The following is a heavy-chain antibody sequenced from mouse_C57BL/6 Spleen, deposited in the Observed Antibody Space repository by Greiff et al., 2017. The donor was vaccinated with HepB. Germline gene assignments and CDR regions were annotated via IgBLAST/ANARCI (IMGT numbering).Heavy chain of an antibody. CDR2: IHPNSGST. CDR3: ARGGGYGHWYFDV. J-gene: IGHJ1*03. V-gene: IGHV1-64*01. D-gene: IGHD1-1*02. CDR1: GYTFTSYW. Sequence: VQLQQPGAELVKPGASVKLSCKASGYTFTSYWMHWVKQRPGQGLEWIGMIHPNSGSTNYNEKFKSKATLTVDKSSSTAYMQLSSLTSEDSAVYYCARGGGYGHWYFDVWGTGTTVTVSS.